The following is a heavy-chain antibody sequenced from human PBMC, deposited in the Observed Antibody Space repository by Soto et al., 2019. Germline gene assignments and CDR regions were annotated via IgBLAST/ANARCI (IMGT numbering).Heavy chain of an antibody. Sequence: QVQLVQSGAEVKKPGSSVKVSCKASGGTFSSYAISWVRQAPGQGLEWMGVIIPISGTANYAQKFQGRVTIHADESTSTAYMELSSLRSEDTAVYYCARAQGSSTSLEIYYYYYYGMDVWGQGTTVTVSS. D-gene: IGHD2-2*01. V-gene: IGHV1-69*01. J-gene: IGHJ6*02. CDR3: ARAQGSSTSLEIYYYYYYGMDV. CDR1: GGTFSSYA. CDR2: IIPISGTA.